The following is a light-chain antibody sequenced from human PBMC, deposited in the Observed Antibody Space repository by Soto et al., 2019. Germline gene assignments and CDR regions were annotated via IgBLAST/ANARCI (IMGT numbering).Light chain of an antibody. CDR2: KAS. J-gene: IGKJ1*01. CDR3: QPYNSYRA. CDR1: QSIDTW. V-gene: IGKV1-5*03. Sequence: DIQMTQSPSTLSASVGDRVTITCRASQSIDTWLAWHQQKPGQVPKLLISKASSLESGVPSRFSGSGSGTEFTLTISSLQPDDSATYYCQPYNSYRAFCQGTKVDIK.